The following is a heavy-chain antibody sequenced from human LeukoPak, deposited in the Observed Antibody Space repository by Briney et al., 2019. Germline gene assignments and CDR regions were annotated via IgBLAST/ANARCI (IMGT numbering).Heavy chain of an antibody. CDR2: ISYDGSNK. CDR3: ASEYREDHSGPQYFQH. Sequence: RSGGSLRLSCAASGFTFSSYAMHWVRQAPGKGLEWVALISYDGSNKYYADSVKGRFTVSRDNSKNTLYLQMNSLRVEDTAVYYCASEYREDHSGPQYFQHWGQGTLVTVSS. V-gene: IGHV3-30*04. J-gene: IGHJ1*01. D-gene: IGHD6-19*01. CDR1: GFTFSSYA.